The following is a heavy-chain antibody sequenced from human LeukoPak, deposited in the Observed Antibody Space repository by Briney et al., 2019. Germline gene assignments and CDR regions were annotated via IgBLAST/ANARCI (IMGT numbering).Heavy chain of an antibody. CDR2: IYYSGYT. CDR1: GGSISSGGYH. CDR3: ARDRDGYDWLDS. V-gene: IGHV4-31*03. Sequence: SETLSLTCTVSGGSISSGGYHWSWIRQHPGKGLEWIGYIYYSGYTYYNPFLKSRILMSVDTSENQFSLKLRSVTAADTAIYYCARDRDGYDWLDSWGPGTLVTVSS. J-gene: IGHJ5*01. D-gene: IGHD5-12*01.